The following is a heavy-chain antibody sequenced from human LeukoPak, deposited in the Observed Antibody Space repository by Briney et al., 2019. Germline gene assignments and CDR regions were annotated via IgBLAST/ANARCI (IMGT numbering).Heavy chain of an antibody. V-gene: IGHV3-23*01. D-gene: IGHD3-10*01. Sequence: GGSLRLSCAASGFTFSSYAIRWVRQAPGKGLEWVSSITGSGDDTFYTDSVKGRFTTSRDNSKNTLYLQMNSLRAEDTAVYYCAKGESRPKYYFDYWGQGTLVTVSS. CDR3: AKGESRPKYYFDY. CDR2: ITGSGDDT. CDR1: GFTFSSYA. J-gene: IGHJ4*02.